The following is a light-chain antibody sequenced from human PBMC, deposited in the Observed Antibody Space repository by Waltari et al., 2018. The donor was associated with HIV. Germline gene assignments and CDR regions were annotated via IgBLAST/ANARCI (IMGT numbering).Light chain of an antibody. Sequence: DIQMTQSPSTLSASVGDRVIITCRASQTITDWLAWYQQKPGKAPKLLIYKASTLESGVPSRFSGSGSGTESILTISSLQPDDFATYYCQQYNSYPTFGQGTKLEIK. V-gene: IGKV1-5*03. CDR3: QQYNSYPT. CDR2: KAS. CDR1: QTITDW. J-gene: IGKJ2*01.